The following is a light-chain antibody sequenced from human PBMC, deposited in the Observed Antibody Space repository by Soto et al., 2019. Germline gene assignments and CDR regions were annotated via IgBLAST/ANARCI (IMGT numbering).Light chain of an antibody. Sequence: EIVLTQSPGTLSLSPGERATLSCRASQSVSSSYLAWYQQKPGQAPRLLIYGASSRATGIPDRFSGSGSGTDFTLTISRPEPEDFAVYYCQHYGRLWFTFGPGTKVDIK. CDR3: QHYGRLWFT. J-gene: IGKJ3*01. CDR1: QSVSSSY. CDR2: GAS. V-gene: IGKV3-20*01.